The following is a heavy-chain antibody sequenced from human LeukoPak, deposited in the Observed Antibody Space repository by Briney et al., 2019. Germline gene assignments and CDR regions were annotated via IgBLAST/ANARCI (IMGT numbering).Heavy chain of an antibody. Sequence: ASVKVSCKTSGYTFSSHGISWVRQAPGKGLGWMGWISGYNDNTNSAQRLQGRVTMTTETSTSTAYMELRSLSSDDTAVYYCARSYQGDLRRRVTMIRGTPHPSIDYWGQGTLVTVSS. CDR3: ARSYQGDLRRRVTMIRGTPHPSIDY. CDR2: ISGYNDNT. V-gene: IGHV1-18*01. J-gene: IGHJ4*02. CDR1: GYTFSSHG. D-gene: IGHD3-10*01.